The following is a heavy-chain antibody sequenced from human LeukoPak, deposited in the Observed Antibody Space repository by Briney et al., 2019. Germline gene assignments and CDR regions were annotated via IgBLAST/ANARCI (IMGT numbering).Heavy chain of an antibody. D-gene: IGHD5-24*01. Sequence: SETLSLTCTVSGGSISSFYWNWIRQPAGKGLEWIGRIYSSGSTNYNPSLKSRVTMSLDTPQNDFSLKLSSVTAADTAVYYCARADGYTSPLDYWGQGTLVTFSS. J-gene: IGHJ4*02. V-gene: IGHV4-4*07. CDR2: IYSSGST. CDR3: ARADGYTSPLDY. CDR1: GGSISSFY.